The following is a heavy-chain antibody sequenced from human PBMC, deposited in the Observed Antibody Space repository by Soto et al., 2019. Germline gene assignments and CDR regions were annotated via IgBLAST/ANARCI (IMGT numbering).Heavy chain of an antibody. D-gene: IGHD3-10*01. CDR3: ARDRGWFGELNWFDP. CDR1: GGSISSGDYY. CDR2: IYYSGST. J-gene: IGHJ5*02. Sequence: QVQLQESGPGLVKPSQTLSLTCTVSGGSISSGDYYWSWIHQPPGKGLEWIGYIYYSGSTYYNPSLKSRVTISVDTSKNQFSLKLSSVTAADTAVYYCARDRGWFGELNWFDPWGQGTLVTVSS. V-gene: IGHV4-30-4*01.